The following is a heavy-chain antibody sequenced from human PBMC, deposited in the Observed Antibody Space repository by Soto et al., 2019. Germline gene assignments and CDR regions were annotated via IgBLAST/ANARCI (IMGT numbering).Heavy chain of an antibody. J-gene: IGHJ5*02. D-gene: IGHD2-2*01. Sequence: EVQVVESGGGLVKPGGSLRLSCAASGFTFSIYSMNWVRQAPGKGLEWVSSISSSSGHIYYADSVKGRFTISRDNAKNSLYLQMNSLRAEDTAVYYCARNIFCTTTSCLVGFDPWGQGTLVTVSS. CDR3: ARNIFCTTTSCLVGFDP. V-gene: IGHV3-21*01. CDR1: GFTFSIYS. CDR2: ISSSSGHI.